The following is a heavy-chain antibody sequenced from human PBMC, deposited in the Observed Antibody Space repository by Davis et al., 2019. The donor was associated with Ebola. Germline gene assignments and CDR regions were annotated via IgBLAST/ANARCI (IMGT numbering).Heavy chain of an antibody. Sequence: GESLKISCAASGFTFSSYGMHWVRQAPGKGLEWVAVIWYDGSNKYYADSVKGRFTISRDNSKNTLYLQMNSLRAEDTAVYYCAREGLDTAMAPFDYWGQGTLVTVSS. CDR1: GFTFSSYG. J-gene: IGHJ4*02. D-gene: IGHD5-18*01. V-gene: IGHV3-33*01. CDR2: IWYDGSNK. CDR3: AREGLDTAMAPFDY.